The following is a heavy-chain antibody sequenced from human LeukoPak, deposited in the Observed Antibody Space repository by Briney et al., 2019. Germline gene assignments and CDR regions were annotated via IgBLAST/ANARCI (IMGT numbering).Heavy chain of an antibody. V-gene: IGHV3-48*04. Sequence: GGSLRLSCAASGFTFSSYSMNWVRQAPGKGLEWVSYISSSSSTIYYADSVKGRFTISRDNAKNSLYLQMNSLRAGDTAVYYCASTRNYYGSGTGYWGQGTLVTVSS. CDR2: ISSSSSTI. CDR3: ASTRNYYGSGTGY. D-gene: IGHD3-10*01. J-gene: IGHJ4*02. CDR1: GFTFSSYS.